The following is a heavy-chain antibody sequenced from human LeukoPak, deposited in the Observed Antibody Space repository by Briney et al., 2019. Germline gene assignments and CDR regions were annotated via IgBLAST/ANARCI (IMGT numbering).Heavy chain of an antibody. J-gene: IGHJ4*02. V-gene: IGHV3-33*01. CDR2: IWYDGSNK. Sequence: GRSLRLSCAASGFMFSNYGMHWVRQAPGKGLEWVAVIWYDGSNKYYADSVQGRFTISRDNSKTTLYLQMNSLRAEDTAVYYCARDFGTSAAAILYLDYWGQGTLVTVSS. CDR1: GFMFSNYG. CDR3: ARDFGTSAAAILYLDY. D-gene: IGHD2-2*01.